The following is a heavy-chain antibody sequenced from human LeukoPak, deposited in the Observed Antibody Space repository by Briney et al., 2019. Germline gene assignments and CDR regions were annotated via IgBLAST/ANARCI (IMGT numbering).Heavy chain of an antibody. CDR1: GYTFTGYY. CDR3: ARNYYDSSGYYLGEDY. CDR2: INPNSGGA. J-gene: IGHJ4*02. D-gene: IGHD3-22*01. V-gene: IGHV1-2*02. Sequence: ASVKVSCKASGYTFTGYYMHWVRQAPGQGLEWMGWINPNSGGASYAQKFQGRVTMTRDTSISTAYMELSRLRSDDTAVYYCARNYYDSSGYYLGEDYWGQGTLVTVSS.